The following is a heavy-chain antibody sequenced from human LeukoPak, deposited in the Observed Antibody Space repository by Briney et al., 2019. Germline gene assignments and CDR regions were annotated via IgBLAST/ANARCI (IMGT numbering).Heavy chain of an antibody. CDR2: IKQDGSEK. J-gene: IGHJ6*03. V-gene: IGHV3-7*01. CDR1: GFTFSSYA. D-gene: IGHD3-10*01. Sequence: GGSLRLSCAASGFTFSSYAMSWVRQAPGKGLEWVANIKQDGSEKYYVDSVKGRFTISRDNAKNSLYLQMNSLRAEDTAVYYCARGGGTMVRGVYYMDVWGKGTTVTVSS. CDR3: ARGGGTMVRGVYYMDV.